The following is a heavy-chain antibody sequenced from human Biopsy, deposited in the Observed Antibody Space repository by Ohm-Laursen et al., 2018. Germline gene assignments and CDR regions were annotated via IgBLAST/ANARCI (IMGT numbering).Heavy chain of an antibody. CDR3: ARADPPLFYYGSGSSNWFDP. V-gene: IGHV1-8*01. D-gene: IGHD3-10*01. J-gene: IGHJ5*02. Sequence: ASVKVSCKTSGYTFTSYEISWVRQATGQGLEWMGWMNPDSGNTGYARNFQGRVTMTRNTSISTAYMELSSLRSEDTAVYSCARADPPLFYYGSGSSNWFDPWGQGTLVTVSS. CDR1: GYTFTSYE. CDR2: MNPDSGNT.